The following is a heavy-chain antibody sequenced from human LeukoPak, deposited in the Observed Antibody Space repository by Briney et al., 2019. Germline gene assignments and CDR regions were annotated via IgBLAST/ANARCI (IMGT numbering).Heavy chain of an antibody. Sequence: SETLSLTCTVSGGSISSHYWSWIRQPPGKGQEWIGYIYYSGSTNYNPSLKSRVTISVDTSKNQFSLKLSSVTAADTAVYYCARDYYDSSGYGFAYWGQGTLVTVSS. D-gene: IGHD3-22*01. CDR1: GGSISSHY. CDR3: ARDYYDSSGYGFAY. CDR2: IYYSGST. V-gene: IGHV4-59*11. J-gene: IGHJ4*02.